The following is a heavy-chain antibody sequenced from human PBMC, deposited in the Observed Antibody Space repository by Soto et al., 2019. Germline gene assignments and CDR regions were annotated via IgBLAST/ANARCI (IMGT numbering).Heavy chain of an antibody. Sequence: PGGSLRLSCAASGFTFSSYWMSWVRQAPGKGLEWVANIKQDGSEKYYVDSVKGRFTISRDNAKNSLYLQMNSLRAEDTAVYYCARDASNWNDVPYFEYWGQGTLVTVSS. D-gene: IGHD1-1*01. CDR2: IKQDGSEK. V-gene: IGHV3-7*01. J-gene: IGHJ4*02. CDR3: ARDASNWNDVPYFEY. CDR1: GFTFSSYW.